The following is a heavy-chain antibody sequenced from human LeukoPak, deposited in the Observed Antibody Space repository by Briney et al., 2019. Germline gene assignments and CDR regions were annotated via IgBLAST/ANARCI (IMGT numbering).Heavy chain of an antibody. J-gene: IGHJ4*02. CDR2: INHSGST. D-gene: IGHD3-22*01. CDR1: GGSFSGYY. Sequence: PSETLSLTCAVYGGSFSGYYWSWIRQLPGKGLEWIGEINHSGSTNYNPSLKSRVTISVDTSKNQFSLKLSSVTAADTAVYYCARYPSYYYDSSGRGGGFDYWGQGTWSPSPQ. V-gene: IGHV4-34*01. CDR3: ARYPSYYYDSSGRGGGFDY.